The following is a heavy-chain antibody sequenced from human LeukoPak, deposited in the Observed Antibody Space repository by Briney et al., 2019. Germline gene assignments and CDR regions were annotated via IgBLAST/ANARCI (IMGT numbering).Heavy chain of an antibody. J-gene: IGHJ4*02. CDR3: AKVMVRGVIPPNFDY. V-gene: IGHV3-23*01. CDR2: ISDSGSST. Sequence: GGSLRLSCAASGFTFSSYWMSWVRQAPGKGLEWVSAISDSGSSTYYADSVKGRFTISRDNSKNTLYLQMNSLRAEDTAVYYCAKVMVRGVIPPNFDYWGQGTLVTVSS. D-gene: IGHD3-10*01. CDR1: GFTFSSYW.